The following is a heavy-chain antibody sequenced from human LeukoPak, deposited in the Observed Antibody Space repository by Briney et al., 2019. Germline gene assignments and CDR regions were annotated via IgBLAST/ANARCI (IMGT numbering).Heavy chain of an antibody. CDR3: ARYIIPMVRGMDY. CDR2: IHYSGST. V-gene: IGHV4-31*03. J-gene: IGHJ4*02. CDR1: GASISSNNYY. D-gene: IGHD3-10*01. Sequence: SETLSLTCTVSGASISSNNYYWTWIRQHPEKGLEWIGYIHYSGSTSYNPSLESRLTISLDTSENQYSLKLSSVTAADTAVYYCARYIIPMVRGMDYWGQGTLVTVSS.